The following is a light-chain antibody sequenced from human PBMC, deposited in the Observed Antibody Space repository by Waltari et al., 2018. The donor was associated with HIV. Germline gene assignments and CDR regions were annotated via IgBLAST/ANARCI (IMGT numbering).Light chain of an antibody. CDR3: QVWDFTTDHVV. V-gene: IGLV3-21*03. J-gene: IGLJ3*02. CDR1: HVGRKR. Sequence: SYILTPSPSVSVVPGKTAKISCGGDHVGRKRVHGYQQKPGQAPLLFIYDDAARPSGIPARFSGSNSGNTATLTITRVEVGDEADYYCQVWDFTTDHVVFGGGTKLTVL. CDR2: DDA.